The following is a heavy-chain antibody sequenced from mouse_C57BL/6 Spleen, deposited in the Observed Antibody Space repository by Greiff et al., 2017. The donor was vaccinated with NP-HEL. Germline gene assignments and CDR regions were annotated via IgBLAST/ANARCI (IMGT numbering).Heavy chain of an antibody. CDR2: INPSSGYT. CDR3: ARGGQRGTRVDY. CDR1: GYTFTSYW. V-gene: IGHV1-7*01. Sequence: QVQLQQSGAELAKPGASVKLSCKASGYTFTSYWMHWVKQRPGQGLEWIGYINPSSGYTKYNQKFKDKATLTADKSSITAYMQLSSLTYEDSAVYYCARGGQRGTRVDYWGQGTSVTVSS. J-gene: IGHJ4*01.